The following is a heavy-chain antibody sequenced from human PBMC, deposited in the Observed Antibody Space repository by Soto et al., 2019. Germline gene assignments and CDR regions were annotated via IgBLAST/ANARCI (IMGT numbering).Heavy chain of an antibody. CDR1: GGSISSGGYY. CDR2: IYYSGST. CDR3: ARDEYYYDSSGYPTGFDP. V-gene: IGHV4-31*03. J-gene: IGHJ5*02. Sequence: QVQLQESGPGLVKPSQTLSLTCTVSGGSISSGGYYWSWIRQHPGKGLEWIGYIYYSGSTYYNPSLRSRVTISVDKSKNQFSLKLSSVTAADTAVYYCARDEYYYDSSGYPTGFDPWGQGTLVTVSS. D-gene: IGHD3-22*01.